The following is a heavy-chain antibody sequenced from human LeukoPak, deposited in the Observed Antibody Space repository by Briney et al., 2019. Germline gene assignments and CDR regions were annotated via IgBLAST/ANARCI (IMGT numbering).Heavy chain of an antibody. CDR3: ARGEVPASPRNTCFDY. J-gene: IGHJ4*02. CDR1: GGTFSSYA. D-gene: IGHD2-2*01. CDR2: IIPIFGTA. Sequence: SVKVSCKASGGTFSSYAISWVRQAPGQGLEWMGGIIPIFGTANYAQKFQGRVTITADESTSTAYMELSSLRSEDTAVYYCARGEVPASPRNTCFDYWGQGTLVTVSS. V-gene: IGHV1-69*01.